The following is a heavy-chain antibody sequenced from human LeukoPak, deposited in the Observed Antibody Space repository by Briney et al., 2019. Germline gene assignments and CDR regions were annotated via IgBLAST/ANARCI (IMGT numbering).Heavy chain of an antibody. Sequence: PSQTLSLTCTVSGGSISSGGYYWSWIRQHPGKGLEWIGYIYYSGSTYYNPSLKSRVTISVDTSKNQFSLKLSSVTAADTAVYYCARDLVGDYVSTPIWGQGTMVTVSS. J-gene: IGHJ3*02. D-gene: IGHD4-17*01. CDR2: IYYSGST. CDR3: ARDLVGDYVSTPI. V-gene: IGHV4-31*03. CDR1: GGSISSGGYY.